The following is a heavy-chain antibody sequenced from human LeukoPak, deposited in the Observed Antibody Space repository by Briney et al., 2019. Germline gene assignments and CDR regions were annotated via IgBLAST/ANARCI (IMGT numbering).Heavy chain of an antibody. CDR3: ARERSGSWYYNWFDP. Sequence: SETLSLTCTVSGGSFSSGNYYWTWIRQPPGKGLEWIGYIYQSGSTYYNPSLKSRATISVDRSKNQFSLKLSSVTAADTAVYYCARERSGSWYYNWFDPWGQGTLVTVSS. CDR2: IYQSGST. D-gene: IGHD6-13*01. CDR1: GGSFSSGNYY. J-gene: IGHJ5*02. V-gene: IGHV4-30-2*01.